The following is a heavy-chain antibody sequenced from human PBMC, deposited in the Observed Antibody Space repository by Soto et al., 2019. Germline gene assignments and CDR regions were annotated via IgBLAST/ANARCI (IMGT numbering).Heavy chain of an antibody. J-gene: IGHJ4*02. V-gene: IGHV6-1*01. CDR2: TYYRSNWNF. D-gene: IGHD3-3*02. Sequence: SQTLSLTCAIPWGSVSSNTATWNWVRQSPSRSLEWLGRTYYRSNWNFDYALSVKSRITINPDTSKNQFSLQLNSLTPEDTAVYYCAGELDIHHGLGYWGPGTSVTVSS. CDR1: WGSVSSNTAT. CDR3: AGELDIHHGLGY.